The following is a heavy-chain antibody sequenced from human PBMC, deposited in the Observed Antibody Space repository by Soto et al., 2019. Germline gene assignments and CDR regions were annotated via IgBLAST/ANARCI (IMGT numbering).Heavy chain of an antibody. V-gene: IGHV3-21*01. Sequence: PGGSLRLSCAASGFTFSSYNMNWVRQAPGKGLEWVSSVSSSTDYMYYADSVKGRFTISRDNAKNSLYLQMNSLRAEDTAVYYCARDKTTGSLFFDYWGQGTPVTVSS. CDR3: ARDKTTGSLFFDY. CDR2: VSSSTDYM. D-gene: IGHD1-1*01. J-gene: IGHJ4*02. CDR1: GFTFSSYN.